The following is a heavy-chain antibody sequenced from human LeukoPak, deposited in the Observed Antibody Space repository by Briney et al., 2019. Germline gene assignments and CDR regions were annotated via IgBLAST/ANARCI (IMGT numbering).Heavy chain of an antibody. V-gene: IGHV5-51*01. Sequence: PGASLQISCQGSGSRFTSYWIGWVRQLPGKGLEWMGIIYPGDSDTRYSPSFEGQVTISADKSISTAYLQWSSLKVSDTAMYYCARVVLWFGEPPGWFDPWGQGTLVTVSS. D-gene: IGHD3-10*01. CDR2: IYPGDSDT. CDR1: GSRFTSYW. CDR3: ARVVLWFGEPPGWFDP. J-gene: IGHJ5*02.